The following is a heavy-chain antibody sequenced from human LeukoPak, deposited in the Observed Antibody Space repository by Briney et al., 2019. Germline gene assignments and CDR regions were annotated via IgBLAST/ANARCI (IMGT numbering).Heavy chain of an antibody. CDR3: AKDPDCTSGICYTFFDY. CDR2: ISSSGSTI. V-gene: IGHV3-48*03. D-gene: IGHD2-8*01. J-gene: IGHJ4*02. Sequence: GGSLRLSCAASGFTFSSYEMNWVRQAPGKGLEWVSYISSSGSTIYYADSVKGRFTISRDNAKNSLYLQMNSLRAEDTAVYYCAKDPDCTSGICYTFFDYWGQGTLVTVSS. CDR1: GFTFSSYE.